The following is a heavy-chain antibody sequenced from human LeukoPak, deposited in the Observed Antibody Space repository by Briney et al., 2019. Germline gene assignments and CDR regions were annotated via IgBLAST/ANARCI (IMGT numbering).Heavy chain of an antibody. CDR1: GFTFYMYA. V-gene: IGHV3-23*01. D-gene: IGHD3-22*01. J-gene: IGHJ5*01. CDR2: MCGTAGCT. Sequence: PGGSLRLSCQASGFTFYMYAKSWVRQAPGKGLEWVASMCGTAGCTFYPDSVKGRFTISRDSSKNVLYLRMNSLTAEDTAIYYCAKDRPNFHENSGHYYRRDGDSWGQGTLVTVSS. CDR3: AKDRPNFHENSGHYYRRDGDS.